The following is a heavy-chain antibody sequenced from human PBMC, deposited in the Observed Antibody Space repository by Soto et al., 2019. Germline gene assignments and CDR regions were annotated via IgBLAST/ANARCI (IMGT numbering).Heavy chain of an antibody. CDR1: GGSISNYY. CDR2: IYYSGST. Sequence: SETLSLTCIVSGGSISNYYWSWIRQPPGKGLEWIGYIYYSGSTYYNPSLKSRVTISVDTSKNQFSLKLSSVTAADTAVYYCARRADYWGQGTLVTV. J-gene: IGHJ4*02. CDR3: ARRADY. V-gene: IGHV4-59*08.